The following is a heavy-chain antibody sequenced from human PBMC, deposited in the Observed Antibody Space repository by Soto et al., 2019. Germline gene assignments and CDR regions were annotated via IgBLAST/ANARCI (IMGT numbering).Heavy chain of an antibody. CDR3: ARGSHIVVATDAFDI. Sequence: SETLSLTCSVSNLSISSGYYWGWIRQSPGKGLEWIANIYHSGITYYNSSLKSRITISVDTSKNQFSLKMNSVTAADTAVYYCARGSHIVVATDAFDIWGQGTMVTVSS. V-gene: IGHV4-38-2*02. D-gene: IGHD2-21*02. CDR1: NLSISSGYY. J-gene: IGHJ3*02. CDR2: IYHSGIT.